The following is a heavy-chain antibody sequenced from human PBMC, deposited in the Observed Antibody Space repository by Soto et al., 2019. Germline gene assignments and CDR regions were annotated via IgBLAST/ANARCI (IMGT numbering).Heavy chain of an antibody. V-gene: IGHV3-15*07. D-gene: IGHD3-10*01. CDR2: IKSKTDGGTT. CDR1: GFTFSNAW. Sequence: EVQLVESGGGLVKPGGSLRLSCAASGFTFSNAWINWVRQAPGKGLEWVGRIKSKTDGGTTDYAAPVKCRFPISIYDSNNTLYRQMNSLKAEDTSLYYCYTGTYYGDYHYGMDVWGQGKTVTVSS. CDR3: YTGTYYGDYHYGMDV. J-gene: IGHJ6*02.